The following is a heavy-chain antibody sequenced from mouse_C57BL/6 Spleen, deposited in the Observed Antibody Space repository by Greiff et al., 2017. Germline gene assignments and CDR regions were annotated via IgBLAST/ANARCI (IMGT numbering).Heavy chain of an antibody. CDR3: SRGEFGYCNVDY. V-gene: IGHV1-42*01. CDR2: INPSTGGT. D-gene: IGHD2-1*01. CDR1: GYSFTGYY. Sequence: VQLQQSGPELVKPGASVKISCKASGYSFTGYYMNWVKQSPEKSLEWIGEINPSTGGTTYNQKFKAKATLTVDKSSSTAYMQLKGLTSEDSAVYYCSRGEFGYCNVDYWGQGTTLTVSS. J-gene: IGHJ2*01.